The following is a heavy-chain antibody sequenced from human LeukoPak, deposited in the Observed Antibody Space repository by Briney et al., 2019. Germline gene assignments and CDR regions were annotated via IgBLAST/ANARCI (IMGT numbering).Heavy chain of an antibody. D-gene: IGHD6-13*01. V-gene: IGHV3-23*01. CDR2: ISGSGGST. CDR3: AKAILYSSSWFDYYYGMDV. J-gene: IGHJ6*02. CDR1: GFTFSSYA. Sequence: GGSLRLSCAASGFTFSSYAMSWVRQAPGKGLEWVSAISGSGGSTYYADSVKGRFTISRDNSKNTLYLQMNSLRAEDTAVYYCAKAILYSSSWFDYYYGMDVWGQGTTVTASS.